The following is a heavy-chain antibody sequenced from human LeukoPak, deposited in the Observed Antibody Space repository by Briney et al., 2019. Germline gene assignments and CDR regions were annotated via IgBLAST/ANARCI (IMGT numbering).Heavy chain of an antibody. D-gene: IGHD2-2*01. V-gene: IGHV3-74*01. J-gene: IGHJ3*02. CDR1: GFTFSSYW. CDR3: TRRGLVPAFDI. CDR2: INGDGSST. Sequence: HSGGCLRLSCAASGFTFSSYWMHWVRQAPGKGLVWVSRINGDGSSTTYADAVKGRFTISRDNAKNTLYLQMSSLRAEDTAVYYCTRRGLVPAFDIWGQGTMVTVAS.